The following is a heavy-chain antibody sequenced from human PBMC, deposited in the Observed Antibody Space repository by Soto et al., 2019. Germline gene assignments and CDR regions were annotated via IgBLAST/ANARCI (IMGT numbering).Heavy chain of an antibody. V-gene: IGHV4-34*01. J-gene: IGHJ5*02. D-gene: IGHD3-3*01. CDR1: GGSFIGYY. Sequence: SETLSLTCAVYGGSFIGYYWSWIRQPPGKGLEWIGEINHSGSTNYNPSLKSRVTISVDTSKNQFSLKLSSVTAADTAVYYCASLEWGLRGFTMVTGSAPGGKETL. CDR2: INHSGST. CDR3: ASLEWGLRGFTMVTGSAP.